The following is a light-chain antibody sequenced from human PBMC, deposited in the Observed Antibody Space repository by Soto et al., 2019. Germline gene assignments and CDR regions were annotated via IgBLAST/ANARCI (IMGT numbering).Light chain of an antibody. CDR2: KAS. Sequence: DIQMTQSPSTLSASIGDRVTITCRASQTISDWSAWHQQKPGKAPKLLIYKASSLESGVPSRFSGSGSGTEFTLTISSLQPDDVATYYCLQYETYWTFGQGTKVDIK. CDR1: QTISDW. J-gene: IGKJ1*01. V-gene: IGKV1-5*03. CDR3: LQYETYWT.